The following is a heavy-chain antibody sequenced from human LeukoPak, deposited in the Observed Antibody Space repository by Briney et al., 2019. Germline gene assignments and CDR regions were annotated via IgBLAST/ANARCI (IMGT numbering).Heavy chain of an antibody. Sequence: PGGSLRLSCAASGFTFTAYAMSWFRQTPGKGLEWVGNIHQDGSVTNYVDAVKGRFTISRDNARNSVFLQLNSLRAEDTAVYYCARDMRALYYFDYWGQGTLVTVSS. CDR2: IHQDGSVT. CDR1: GFTFTAYA. J-gene: IGHJ4*02. V-gene: IGHV3-7*01. CDR3: ARDMRALYYFDY.